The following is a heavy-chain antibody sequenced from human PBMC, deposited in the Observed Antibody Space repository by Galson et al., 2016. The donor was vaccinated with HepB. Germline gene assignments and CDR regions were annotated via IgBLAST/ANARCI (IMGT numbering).Heavy chain of an antibody. CDR3: ARQGDYYASGTDYNVYIDS. V-gene: IGHV4-59*08. CDR2: IYYSGST. J-gene: IGHJ4*02. D-gene: IGHD3-10*01. Sequence: SETLSLTCSVSGGSITAYYWSWIRQPPGKGLDWIGYIYYSGSTYYNSSLKSRVTISADTSKNQFSLKLSSVTAADTAVYYCARQGDYYASGTDYNVYIDSWGQGTLVTVSS. CDR1: GGSITAYY.